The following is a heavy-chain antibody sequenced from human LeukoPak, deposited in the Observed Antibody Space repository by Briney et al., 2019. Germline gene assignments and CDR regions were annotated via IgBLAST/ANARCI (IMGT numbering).Heavy chain of an antibody. CDR3: ARQENSGYDPRPFDY. CDR1: GGTFSSYA. J-gene: IGHJ4*02. Sequence: SVKVSCNASGGTFSSYAIIWVRQAPGQGLEWVGRIIPILGIANYAQKFQGRVTITADKSTSTAYMELSSLRSEDTAVYYCARQENSGYDPRPFDYWGQGTLVTVSS. D-gene: IGHD5-12*01. CDR2: IIPILGIA. V-gene: IGHV1-69*04.